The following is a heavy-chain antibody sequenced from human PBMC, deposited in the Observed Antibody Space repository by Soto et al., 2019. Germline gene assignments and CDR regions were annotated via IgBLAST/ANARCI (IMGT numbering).Heavy chain of an antibody. CDR2: IYISGTT. D-gene: IGHD2-15*01. CDR1: GGSMNAHF. Sequence: SETLSLTCTVSGGSMNAHFWSWIRQSAGKGLEWIGHIYISGTTMYNPSLKSRVTMSVDPPKNQLSLKLTSVTAADTAVYYCARINGGSPDFWGQGTLVTAPQ. V-gene: IGHV4-4*07. J-gene: IGHJ4*02. CDR3: ARINGGSPDF.